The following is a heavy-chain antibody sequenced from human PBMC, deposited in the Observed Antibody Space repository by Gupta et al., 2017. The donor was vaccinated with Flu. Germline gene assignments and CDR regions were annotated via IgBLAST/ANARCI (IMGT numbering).Heavy chain of an antibody. D-gene: IGHD1-26*01. Sequence: EVQLLESGGGLVQPGGSLRLSCAVSGFTFSSFAMHWVRQVPGKGLQWVSGITGSGGEAYYADSAKGRFIISRDNSKKTLFLEMNNLRADDTAVYYCAKDQGYGGSYYDALDVWGQGTRVTVSS. CDR3: AKDQGYGGSYYDALDV. J-gene: IGHJ3*01. V-gene: IGHV3-23*01. CDR2: ITGSGGEA. CDR1: GFTFSSFA.